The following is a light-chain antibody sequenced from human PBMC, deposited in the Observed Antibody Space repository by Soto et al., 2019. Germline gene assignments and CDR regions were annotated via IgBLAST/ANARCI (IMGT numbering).Light chain of an antibody. CDR2: KAS. CDR1: QSISSW. CDR3: QQYNSHWT. J-gene: IGKJ1*01. Sequence: DIQMTQSPSTLSASVGDRVTITCRASQSISSWLASYQQKPGIAPKILIYKASTLEIGVPSRFSGSRSGTEATLTISRLQTDDFATYYCQQYNSHWTFGHGTKVEIK. V-gene: IGKV1-5*03.